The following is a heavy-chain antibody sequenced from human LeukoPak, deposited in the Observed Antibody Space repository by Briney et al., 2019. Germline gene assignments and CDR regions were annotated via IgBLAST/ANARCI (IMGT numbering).Heavy chain of an antibody. CDR1: GFTVSSNY. J-gene: IGHJ4*02. Sequence: GGSLRLSCAASGFTVSSNYMSWVRQAPGKGLEWVSVIYSGGSTYYADSVKGRFTISRVNSKNTLYLQMNSLRAEDTAVYYCAKDGGCSSTTCYSPYYFDYWGQGTLVTVSS. CDR2: IYSGGST. CDR3: AKDGGCSSTTCYSPYYFDY. V-gene: IGHV3-53*05. D-gene: IGHD2-2*01.